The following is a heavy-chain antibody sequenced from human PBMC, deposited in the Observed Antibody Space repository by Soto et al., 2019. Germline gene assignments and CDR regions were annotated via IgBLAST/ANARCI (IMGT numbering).Heavy chain of an antibody. CDR2: INHSGST. CDR3: ERRRRGYSSRWYWFDP. CDR1: GGSFSGYY. D-gene: IGHD6-13*01. Sequence: QVQLQQWGAGLLKPSETLSLTCAVYGGSFSGYYWSWIRQPPGKGLEWIGEINHSGSTNYNPSLKSRVTISVDTSKNQFSLKLSSVTAVDTAVYYCERRRRGYSSRWYWFDPWGQGTLVTVSS. J-gene: IGHJ5*02. V-gene: IGHV4-34*01.